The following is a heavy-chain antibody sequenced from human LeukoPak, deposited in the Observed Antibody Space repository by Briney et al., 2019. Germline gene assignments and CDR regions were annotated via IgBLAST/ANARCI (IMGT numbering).Heavy chain of an antibody. D-gene: IGHD5-24*01. Sequence: PVGTLRLSCAASGVAFRTESIHWGPEAPGNRRGAWTVVSADGRTQLYSVSVKGRFTVSRDNPLNTLPLQMNSLKTEDTAVYYCAREFGHNRWYFDYWGQGDLVTVSS. J-gene: IGHJ4*02. CDR2: VSADGRTQ. V-gene: IGHV3-30*03. CDR3: AREFGHNRWYFDY. CDR1: GVAFRTES.